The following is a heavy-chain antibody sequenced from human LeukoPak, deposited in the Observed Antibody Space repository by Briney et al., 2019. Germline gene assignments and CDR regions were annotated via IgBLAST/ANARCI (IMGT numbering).Heavy chain of an antibody. J-gene: IGHJ4*02. CDR2: INPNSGGT. Sequence: GASVKVSCKASGYTFTGHYMHWVRQAPGQGLEWMGRINPNSGGTNYAQKFQGGVTMTRDTSISTAYMELSRLRSDDTAVYYCARIDSSGYYFDYWGQGTLVTVSS. CDR3: ARIDSSGYYFDY. V-gene: IGHV1-2*06. CDR1: GYTFTGHY. D-gene: IGHD3-22*01.